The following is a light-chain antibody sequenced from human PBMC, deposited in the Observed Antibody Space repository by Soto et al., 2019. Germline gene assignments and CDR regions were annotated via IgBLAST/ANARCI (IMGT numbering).Light chain of an antibody. CDR1: SSNIGAGYD. J-gene: IGLJ2*01. V-gene: IGLV1-40*01. CDR3: QSYDSSLSGSKVV. CDR2: GNR. Sequence: QSVLTQPPSVSGAPGQRVTISCTGSSSNIGAGYDVHWYQQLPGTAPKLVIYGNRNRPSGVPDRFSGSKSGTSASLVITGLQAEDEADYYCQSYDSSLSGSKVVFGGGTKVTVL.